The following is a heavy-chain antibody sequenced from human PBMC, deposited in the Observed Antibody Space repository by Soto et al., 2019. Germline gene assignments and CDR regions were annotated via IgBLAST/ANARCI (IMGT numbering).Heavy chain of an antibody. J-gene: IGHJ4*02. CDR1: GFTFSSFA. CDR3: ARTGGVAAPDY. Sequence: GGSLRLSCSASGFTFSSFAMSWVRQGPGKGLEWVSSISGSGGSTYYADSVKGRFTISRDISKNTLYLQMNSLRAEDTAAYYCARTGGVAAPDYWGQGTLVTAPQ. V-gene: IGHV3-23*01. D-gene: IGHD3-16*01. CDR2: ISGSGGST.